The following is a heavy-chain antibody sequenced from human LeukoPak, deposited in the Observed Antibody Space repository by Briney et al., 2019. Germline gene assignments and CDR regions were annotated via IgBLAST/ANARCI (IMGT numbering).Heavy chain of an antibody. CDR1: GFTFSSHG. V-gene: IGHV3-23*01. CDR3: ARGDYYGSGSYYLLVF. D-gene: IGHD3-10*01. Sequence: GGSLRLSCAASGFTFSSHGMNCVRQAPGKGLEWVSGIRGDGVTTYYADSVKGRFTISRDNAKNSLYLQMNSLRAEDTAVYYCARGDYYGSGSYYLLVFWGQGTLVTVSS. CDR2: IRGDGVTT. J-gene: IGHJ4*02.